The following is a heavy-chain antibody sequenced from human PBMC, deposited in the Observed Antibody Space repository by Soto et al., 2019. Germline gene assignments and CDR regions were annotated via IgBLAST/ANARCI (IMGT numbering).Heavy chain of an antibody. D-gene: IGHD1-1*01. CDR3: ARSGDNYNRLDY. CDR1: GFTFSDYY. V-gene: IGHV3-11*06. CDR2: SSNSGTFS. J-gene: IGHJ4*02. Sequence: GSLRLSCEGSGFTFSDYYISWICQAPGKGLEWISYSSNSGTFSRYADSVKGRFSISRDNTKNLLYLQMNSLRAEDTAVYYCARSGDNYNRLDYWGQGTPVTVSS.